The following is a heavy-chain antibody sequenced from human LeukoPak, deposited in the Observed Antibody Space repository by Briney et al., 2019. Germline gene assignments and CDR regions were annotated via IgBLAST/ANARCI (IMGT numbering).Heavy chain of an antibody. J-gene: IGHJ3*02. Sequence: SETLSLTCTVSGGSISSGGYYWSWIRQHPEKGLEWIGRIHYSESTNYNPSLKSRVTISVDTSKNVFSLKLNSVTAADTAVYYCARGNAAGRPGVGFDIWGQGTTVTVSS. D-gene: IGHD6-6*01. CDR1: GGSISSGGYY. CDR3: ARGNAAGRPGVGFDI. CDR2: IHYSEST. V-gene: IGHV4-31*03.